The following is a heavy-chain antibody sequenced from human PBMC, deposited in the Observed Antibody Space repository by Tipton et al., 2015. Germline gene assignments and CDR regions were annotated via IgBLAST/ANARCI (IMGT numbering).Heavy chain of an antibody. D-gene: IGHD2/OR15-2a*01. J-gene: IGHJ2*01. V-gene: IGHV4-59*12. CDR2: IYYSGST. CDR1: GGSLSSFY. CDR3: ARPLYVGLNWYFDL. Sequence: TLSLTCTVSGGSLSSFYWSWIRQPPGKGLEWIEYIYYSGSTNYNPSLKSRVTISVDTSKNQFSLKLNYVTAADTAVYYCARPLYVGLNWYFDLWGRGTLVTVSS.